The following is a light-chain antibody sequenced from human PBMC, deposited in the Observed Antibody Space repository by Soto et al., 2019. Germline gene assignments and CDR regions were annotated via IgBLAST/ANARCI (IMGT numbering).Light chain of an antibody. CDR1: QSVSSNY. V-gene: IGKV3D-20*02. Sequence: DIVLTQSPATLCWSPWERATLWFMYSQSVSSNYLAWYQQKPGQAPRLLIYGASSRATGIPDRFSGSGSGTDFTLTISSLEPEDFAVYYCQHRSVWPPAVTFGQGTRLEIK. J-gene: IGKJ5*01. CDR2: GAS. CDR3: QHRSVWPPAVT.